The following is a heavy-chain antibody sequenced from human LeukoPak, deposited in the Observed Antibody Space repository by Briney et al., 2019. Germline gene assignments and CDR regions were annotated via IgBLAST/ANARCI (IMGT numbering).Heavy chain of an antibody. CDR2: ISSSSSYI. CDR1: GFTFSSCS. V-gene: IGHV3-21*01. D-gene: IGHD4-17*01. Sequence: GGSLRLSCAASGFTFSSCSMNWVRQAPGKGLEWVSSISSSSSYIYYADSVKGRFTISRDNSKNTLYLQMNSLRAEDTAVYYCARGSWRFDYGDSGFDPWGQGTLVTVSS. CDR3: ARGSWRFDYGDSGFDP. J-gene: IGHJ5*02.